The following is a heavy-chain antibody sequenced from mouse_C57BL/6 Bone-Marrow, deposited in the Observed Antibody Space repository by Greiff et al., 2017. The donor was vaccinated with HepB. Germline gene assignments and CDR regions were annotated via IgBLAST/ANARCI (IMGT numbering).Heavy chain of an antibody. J-gene: IGHJ2*01. Sequence: VQLQQSGAELVRPGASVTLSCKASGYTFTDYEMHWVKQTPVHGLEWIGAIDPETGGTAYNQKFKGKAILTADKSSSTAYMELRSLTSEDSAVYYCTPIYYGNPYYFDYWGQGTTLTVSS. CDR1: GYTFTDYE. V-gene: IGHV1-15*01. CDR2: IDPETGGT. D-gene: IGHD2-1*01. CDR3: TPIYYGNPYYFDY.